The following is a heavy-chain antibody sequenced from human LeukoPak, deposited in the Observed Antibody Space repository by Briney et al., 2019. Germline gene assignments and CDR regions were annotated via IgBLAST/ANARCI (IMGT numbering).Heavy chain of an antibody. CDR2: IKQDGSEE. J-gene: IGHJ6*02. V-gene: IGHV3-7*05. CDR3: ARDPYSSTWSYGMDV. CDR1: GFTFTDYW. D-gene: IGHD6-6*01. Sequence: GGSLRLSCAASGFTFTDYWMSWVRQAPGKGLEWVANIKQDGSEEVYVDSVKGRFTISRDNAKNSLFLQLNTLRAEDTAVYYCARDPYSSTWSYGMDVWGQGTTVTVSS.